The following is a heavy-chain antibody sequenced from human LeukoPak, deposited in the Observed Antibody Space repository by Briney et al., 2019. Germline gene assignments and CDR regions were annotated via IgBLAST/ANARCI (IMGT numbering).Heavy chain of an antibody. Sequence: GGSLRLSCAASGFTFSSYAMSWVRQAPGKGLEWVSAIGTAGDTYYPGSVKGRFTISRENAKNSLYLQMNSLRAGDTAVYYCARGARGGSSSWYYHYYYYMDVWGKGTTVTISS. J-gene: IGHJ6*03. V-gene: IGHV3-13*01. CDR1: GFTFSSYA. CDR2: IGTAGDT. CDR3: ARGARGGSSSWYYHYYYYMDV. D-gene: IGHD6-13*01.